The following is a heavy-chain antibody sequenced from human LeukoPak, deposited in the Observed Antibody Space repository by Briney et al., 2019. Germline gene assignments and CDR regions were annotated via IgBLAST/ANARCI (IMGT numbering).Heavy chain of an antibody. CDR3: ASIAARLSSLTFDY. V-gene: IGHV1-69*13. CDR1: GGTFISYA. J-gene: IGHJ4*02. Sequence: SVKVSCKASGGTFISYAISWMRQAPGQGLEWMGGIIPIFGTANYAQKFQGRVTITADESTSTAYMELSSLRSEDTAVYYCASIAARLSSLTFDYWGQGTLVTVSS. D-gene: IGHD6-6*01. CDR2: IIPIFGTA.